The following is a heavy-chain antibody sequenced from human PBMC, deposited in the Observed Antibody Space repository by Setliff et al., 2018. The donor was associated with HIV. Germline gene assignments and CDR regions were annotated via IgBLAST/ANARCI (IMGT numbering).Heavy chain of an antibody. Sequence: SETLSLTCTVSGGSISSSSYYWGWIRQPPGKGLEWIGSIYPGNTYYNHSLKSRVTISVDTSKNQFSLKLSSVTAADTAVYYCARAFSGNYYGGVDYWGQGTLVTVSS. V-gene: IGHV4-39*07. CDR1: GGSISSSSYY. CDR3: ARAFSGNYYGGVDY. D-gene: IGHD1-26*01. J-gene: IGHJ4*02. CDR2: IYPGNT.